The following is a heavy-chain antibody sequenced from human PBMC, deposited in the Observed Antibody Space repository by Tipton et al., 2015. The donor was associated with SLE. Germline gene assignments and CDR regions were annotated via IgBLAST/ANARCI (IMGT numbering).Heavy chain of an antibody. CDR3: ARHYCTASSCPDTFDI. D-gene: IGHD2-8*01. J-gene: IGHJ3*02. CDR2: ITYGGST. Sequence: TLSLTCTVSGASISSSGYYWGWVRQSPGRGLEWIATITYGGSTLCNPSLKSRGTMSVETSKNQFSLKVNSVTAADTAVYYCARHYCTASSCPDTFDIWGQGTTVNVSS. CDR1: GASISSSGYY. V-gene: IGHV4-39*07.